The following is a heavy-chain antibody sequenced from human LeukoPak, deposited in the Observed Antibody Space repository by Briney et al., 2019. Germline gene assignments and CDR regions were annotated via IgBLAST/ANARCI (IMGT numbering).Heavy chain of an antibody. CDR2: IIPIFGTA. CDR3: ARSPLSSSAFDI. D-gene: IGHD2/OR15-2a*01. CDR1: GYTFTSYG. J-gene: IGHJ3*02. Sequence: SVKVSCKASGYTFTSYGISWVRQAPGQGLEWMGGIIPIFGTANYAQKFQGRVTITTDESTSTAYMELSSLRSEDTAVYYCARSPLSSSAFDIWGQGTMVTVSS. V-gene: IGHV1-69*05.